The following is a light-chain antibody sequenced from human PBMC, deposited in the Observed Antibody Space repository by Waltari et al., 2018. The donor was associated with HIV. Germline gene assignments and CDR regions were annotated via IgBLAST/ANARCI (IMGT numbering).Light chain of an antibody. Sequence: QSALTQPSSVAGSPGQSITISCTGTNRDGGGFYLCSWYQQHPGKAPKLMIYEGSKRPSGVSNRFSGSKSGNTASLTISGLQAEDEADYYCCSYAGSSTLVFGGGTKLTVL. V-gene: IGLV2-23*01. J-gene: IGLJ2*01. CDR2: EGS. CDR1: NRDGGGFYL. CDR3: CSYAGSSTLV.